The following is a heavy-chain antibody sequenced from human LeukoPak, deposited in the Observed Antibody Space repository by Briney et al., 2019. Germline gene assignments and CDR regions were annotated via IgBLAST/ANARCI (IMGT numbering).Heavy chain of an antibody. V-gene: IGHV4-34*01. D-gene: IGHD3-10*01. CDR1: DGSFSGYY. J-gene: IGHJ4*02. CDR2: INHSGST. Sequence: PSETLSLTCAVYDGSFSGYYWSWIRQPPGKGLEWIGEINHSGSTNYDPSLKSRVTISVDTSKNQFSLKLSSVTAADTAVYYCARGAIMVRGVIITTFDYWGQGTLVTVSS. CDR3: ARGAIMVRGVIITTFDY.